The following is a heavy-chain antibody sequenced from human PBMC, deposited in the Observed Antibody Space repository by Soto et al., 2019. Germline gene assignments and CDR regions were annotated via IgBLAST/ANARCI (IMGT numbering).Heavy chain of an antibody. CDR2: IYWDDDK. CDR1: GFSLSTSGVG. V-gene: IGHV2-5*02. CDR3: AHSHDYDFWSGYPRAYFDY. Sequence: ESGSTLVNPTQTLTLTFTFCGFSLSTSGVGVGWIRQPPGKTLEWLALIYWDDDKRYSPPLKSRLTITKDTSKNQVVLKMTNMDPVDTATYYFAHSHDYDFWSGYPRAYFDYWGQGTLVTVSS. J-gene: IGHJ4*02. D-gene: IGHD3-3*01.